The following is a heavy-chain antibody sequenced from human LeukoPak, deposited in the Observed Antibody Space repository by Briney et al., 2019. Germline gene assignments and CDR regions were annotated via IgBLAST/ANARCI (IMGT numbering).Heavy chain of an antibody. CDR3: ARPRGIAVADPFDY. D-gene: IGHD6-19*01. V-gene: IGHV1-69*13. J-gene: IGHJ4*02. CDR2: IIPIFGTA. CDR1: GGTFSSYA. Sequence: GASVKVSCKASGGTFSSYAISWVRQAPGQGLEWMGGIIPIFGTANYAQKFQGRVTITADESTSTAYMELSSLRSEDTAVYYCARPRGIAVADPFDYWGQGTLVTVSS.